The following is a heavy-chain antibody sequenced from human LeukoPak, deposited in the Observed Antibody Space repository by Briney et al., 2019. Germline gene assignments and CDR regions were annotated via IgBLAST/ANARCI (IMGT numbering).Heavy chain of an antibody. CDR3: AREDSGSYYNYYYFYMDV. J-gene: IGHJ6*03. V-gene: IGHV4-4*07. Sequence: SETLSLTCSISGGSFTTHFWSWVRQPAGKGLEWLGRIYPSGNTNYSPSLKSRLNLSVDTSKTQFSLRLSSVTAADTAVYYCAREDSGSYYNYYYFYMDVWGKGTTVTISS. CDR1: GGSFTTHF. D-gene: IGHD3-10*01. CDR2: IYPSGNT.